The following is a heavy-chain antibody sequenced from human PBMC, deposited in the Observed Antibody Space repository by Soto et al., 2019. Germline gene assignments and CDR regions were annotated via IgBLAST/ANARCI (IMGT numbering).Heavy chain of an antibody. V-gene: IGHV1-69*01. D-gene: IGHD1-1*01. CDR2: IIPVFGTA. J-gene: IGHJ1*01. Sequence: QVQLVQSVAEVKKPGSSVKVSCKASGGTFSSYAISWVRQAPGQGLECMGGIIPVFGTANYAQKFQGRVTINAYESTSTVYMELSSLRSEDTAVYYCARGWNDFPHWGQGTLVTVSS. CDR1: GGTFSSYA. CDR3: ARGWNDFPH.